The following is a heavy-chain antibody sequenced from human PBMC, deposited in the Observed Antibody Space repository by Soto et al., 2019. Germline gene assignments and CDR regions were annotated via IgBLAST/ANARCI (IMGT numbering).Heavy chain of an antibody. J-gene: IGHJ6*02. CDR2: TYYRSKWYN. Sequence: SQTVSLTCAISGDSVCSNSASWNWIRQSPSRGLEWLGRTYYRSKWYNDYAVSVKSRITINPDTSKNQFSLQLNSVTPEDTAVYYCARDGEYQLLGWGMDVWGQGTTVTVSS. V-gene: IGHV6-1*01. D-gene: IGHD2-2*01. CDR3: ARDGEYQLLGWGMDV. CDR1: GDSVCSNSAS.